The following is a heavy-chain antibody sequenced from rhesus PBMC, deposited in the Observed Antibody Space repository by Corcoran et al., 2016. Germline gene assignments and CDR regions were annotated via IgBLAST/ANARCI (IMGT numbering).Heavy chain of an antibody. V-gene: IGHV4S11*01. D-gene: IGHD6S26*01. J-gene: IGHJ4*01. CDR2: IDSSGST. CDR1: GGSIRSTY. CDR3: ARRLYSSGWSHFDY. Sequence: QVQLQESGPGLVTPSETLSLTCAGSGGSIRSTYWIGLRPAPGTELEWIGRIDSSGSTYYSPSLKSRVTLSVDTSKNQFSLTLSSVTAADTAVYYCARRLYSSGWSHFDYWGQGVLVTVSS.